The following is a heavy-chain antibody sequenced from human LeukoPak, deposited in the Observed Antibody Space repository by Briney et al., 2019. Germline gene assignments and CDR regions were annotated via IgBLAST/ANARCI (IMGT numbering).Heavy chain of an antibody. CDR2: ISSSSSYI. CDR3: ARDILTGYYTNDY. J-gene: IGHJ4*02. V-gene: IGHV3-21*01. D-gene: IGHD3-9*01. Sequence: GGSLRLSCAASGFTFSSYSMNWVRQAPGKGLEWVSSISSSSSYIYYADSVKGRFTISRDNAKNSLYLQMNSLRAEDTAVYYCARDILTGYYTNDYWGQGTLVTVSS. CDR1: GFTFSSYS.